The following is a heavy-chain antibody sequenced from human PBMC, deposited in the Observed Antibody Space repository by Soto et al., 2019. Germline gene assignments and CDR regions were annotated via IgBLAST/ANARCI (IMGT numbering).Heavy chain of an antibody. Sequence: SETLSLTCTVSGGSVSSGGYYWSWIRQHPGKGLEWIGYIYYSGSTYYNPSLKSRVTISVDTSKNQFSLKLSSVTAADTAVYYCARHSDSGDGYYDFWSGYKGYYYYYMDVWGKGTTVTVSS. J-gene: IGHJ6*03. D-gene: IGHD3-3*01. CDR3: ARHSDSGDGYYDFWSGYKGYYYYYMDV. CDR1: GGSVSSGGYY. V-gene: IGHV4-31*03. CDR2: IYYSGST.